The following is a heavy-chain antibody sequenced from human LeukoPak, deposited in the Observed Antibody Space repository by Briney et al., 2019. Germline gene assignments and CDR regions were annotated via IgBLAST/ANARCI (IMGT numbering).Heavy chain of an antibody. CDR3: ARYYDSSGGPFDY. J-gene: IGHJ4*02. CDR2: INRNGATT. Sequence: GGSLRLSCAASGFNFRDYGMTWVRQSPGKGLEWVSGINRNGATTNSADSVKGRFTISRDNAKNSLHLEMNTLRAEDTALYYCARYYDSSGGPFDYWGQGTLVTVSS. CDR1: GFNFRDYG. V-gene: IGHV3-20*04. D-gene: IGHD3-22*01.